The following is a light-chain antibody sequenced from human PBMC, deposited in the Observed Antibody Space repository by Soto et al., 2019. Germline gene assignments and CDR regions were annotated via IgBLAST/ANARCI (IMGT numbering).Light chain of an antibody. CDR3: QQYDSYSWT. CDR1: QTISSW. V-gene: IGKV1-5*03. CDR2: KAS. J-gene: IGKJ1*01. Sequence: DIHLTQSPSLLSASVGDRVTITCRASQTISSWLAWYQQKPGKAPKLLIYKASTLKSGVPSRFSGSGSGTEFTLTISSLQPDDFATYYCQQYDSYSWTFGQGTKVDIK.